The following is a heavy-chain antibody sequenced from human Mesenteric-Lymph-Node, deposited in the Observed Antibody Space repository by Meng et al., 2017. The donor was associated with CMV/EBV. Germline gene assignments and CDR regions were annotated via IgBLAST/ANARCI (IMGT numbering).Heavy chain of an antibody. V-gene: IGHV1-69*05. Sequence: SVKVSCKASGYTFTGYYMRWVRQAPGQGLEWMGGIIPIFGTANYAQKFQGRVTITTDESTSTAYMELSSLRSEDTAVYYCARDSSSSSPYYYGMDVWGQGTTVTVSS. D-gene: IGHD6-6*01. CDR2: IIPIFGTA. CDR3: ARDSSSSSPYYYGMDV. CDR1: GYTFTGYY. J-gene: IGHJ6*02.